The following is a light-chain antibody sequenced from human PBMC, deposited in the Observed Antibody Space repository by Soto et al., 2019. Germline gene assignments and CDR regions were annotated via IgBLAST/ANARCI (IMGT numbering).Light chain of an antibody. CDR3: QHYGYSPPFT. CDR1: QSVSNNY. V-gene: IGKV3-20*01. Sequence: EIVLTQSPGTLSLSPGERATLACRASQSVSNNYLAWYQQKPGQAPRLLIYGASTRATGIPDRFSGSGSVTDFTLTISRLEPEDCAVYYCQHYGYSPPFTFGPGTTVDIK. CDR2: GAS. J-gene: IGKJ3*01.